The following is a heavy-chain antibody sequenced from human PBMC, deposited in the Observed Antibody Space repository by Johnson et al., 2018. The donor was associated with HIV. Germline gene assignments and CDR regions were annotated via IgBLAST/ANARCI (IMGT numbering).Heavy chain of an antibody. CDR1: GFTFSSYG. J-gene: IGHJ3*02. V-gene: IGHV3-30*03. Sequence: VQLVESGGGVVQPGRSLRLSCAASGFTFSSYGMHWVRQAPGKGLEWVAVISYDGSNNYYADSVKGRFTISRDNSKNTLYLQMNSLRAEDTAVYYCASPGTVVTGLAFDIWGQGTMVTVSA. D-gene: IGHD4-23*01. CDR2: ISYDGSNN. CDR3: ASPGTVVTGLAFDI.